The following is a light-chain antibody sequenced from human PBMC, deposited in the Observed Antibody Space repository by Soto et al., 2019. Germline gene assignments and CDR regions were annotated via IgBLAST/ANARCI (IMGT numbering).Light chain of an antibody. V-gene: IGLV1-47*01. J-gene: IGLJ2*01. Sequence: QSVLTQPPSGSGTPGQRVTIYCSGSSSNIGRNYVYWYQQLPGTAPKLLIYRNNQRPSGVPDRFSGSKSGTSASLAISGLRSEDEADYYCAAWDDSLSGHVVFGGGTKVTVL. CDR2: RNN. CDR1: SSNIGRNY. CDR3: AAWDDSLSGHVV.